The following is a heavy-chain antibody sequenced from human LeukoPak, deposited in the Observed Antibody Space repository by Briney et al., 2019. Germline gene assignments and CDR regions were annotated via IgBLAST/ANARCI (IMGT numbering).Heavy chain of an antibody. Sequence: PSETLSLTCTVSGGSISSYYWSWIRQPPGKGLEWIGYIDYSGSTNYNPSLKSRVTISVDTSKNQFSLKINSVTAADTAVYYCATEAVVGSDGFDYWGQGTLVTVSS. D-gene: IGHD6-19*01. CDR3: ATEAVVGSDGFDY. V-gene: IGHV4-59*01. J-gene: IGHJ4*02. CDR1: GGSISSYY. CDR2: IDYSGST.